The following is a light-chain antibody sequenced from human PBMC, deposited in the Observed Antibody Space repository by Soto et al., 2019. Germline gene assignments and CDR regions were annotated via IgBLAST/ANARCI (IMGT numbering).Light chain of an antibody. CDR2: TTS. J-gene: IGKJ5*01. CDR1: QSISTY. Sequence: DIQITQSPSSLSAYVGDTVTITCRASQSISTYLNWYLQKPGKAPNLLIYTTSILESGVPSRFSGSGSGTDFTLTISSLQPEDFATYYCQQSYSTPPTFGQGTRLEI. CDR3: QQSYSTPPT. V-gene: IGKV1-39*01.